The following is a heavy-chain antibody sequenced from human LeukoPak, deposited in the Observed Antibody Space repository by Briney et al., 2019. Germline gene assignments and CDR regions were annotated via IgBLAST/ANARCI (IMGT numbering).Heavy chain of an antibody. V-gene: IGHV3-20*04. J-gene: IGHJ4*02. CDR3: ARDGGDCSGDSCYVDY. Sequence: PGGSLRLSCAASGFTFDDYGMSWVRQAPGKGLEWVSGINWNGGSTGYADSVKGRFTISRDNAKNSLHLQMNSLRAEDTALYYCARDGGDCSGDSCYVDYWGQGTLVTVSS. D-gene: IGHD2-15*01. CDR1: GFTFDDYG. CDR2: INWNGGST.